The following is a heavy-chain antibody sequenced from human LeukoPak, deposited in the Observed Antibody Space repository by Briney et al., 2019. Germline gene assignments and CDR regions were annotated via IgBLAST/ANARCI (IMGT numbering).Heavy chain of an antibody. D-gene: IGHD5-24*01. CDR1: GYTFTGYY. Sequence: SVKVSCKASGYTFTGYYMHWVRQAPGQGLEWMGGIIPIFGTANYAQKFQGRVTITADESTSTAYMELSSLRSEDTAVYYCARVRDGYNDAYDIWGQGTMVTVSS. V-gene: IGHV1-69*13. J-gene: IGHJ3*02. CDR2: IIPIFGTA. CDR3: ARVRDGYNDAYDI.